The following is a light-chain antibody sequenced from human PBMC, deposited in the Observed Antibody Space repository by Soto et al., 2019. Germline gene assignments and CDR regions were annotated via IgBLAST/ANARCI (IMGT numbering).Light chain of an antibody. CDR2: TND. CDR3: AVWDDSLNGHV. Sequence: QPELTQPPSASGTPGQGGIISCYGSSSNMGTNTVHWFQQFPGTAPKLLIYTNDQRPSGVPDRFSGSNSGTSASLAISGLQSEDEADYYCAVWDDSLNGHVFGTGTKVTVL. CDR1: SSNMGTNT. V-gene: IGLV1-44*01. J-gene: IGLJ1*01.